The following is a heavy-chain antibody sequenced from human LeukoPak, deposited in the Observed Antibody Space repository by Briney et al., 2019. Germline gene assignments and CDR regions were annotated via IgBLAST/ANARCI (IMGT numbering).Heavy chain of an antibody. D-gene: IGHD5-18*01. CDR2: ISSSSSYT. Sequence: GGSLRLSCAASGFTFSDYYMSWIRQAPGKGLEWVSYISSSSSYTNYADSVKGRFTISSDNAKNSLYLQMNSLRAEDTAVYYCARDRDTAMVSYYYYYYGMDVWGQGTTVTVSS. J-gene: IGHJ6*02. CDR3: ARDRDTAMVSYYYYYYGMDV. V-gene: IGHV3-11*05. CDR1: GFTFSDYY.